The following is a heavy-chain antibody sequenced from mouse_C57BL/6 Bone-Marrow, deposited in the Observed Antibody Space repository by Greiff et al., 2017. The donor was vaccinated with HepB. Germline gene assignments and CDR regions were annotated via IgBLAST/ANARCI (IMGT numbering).Heavy chain of an antibody. J-gene: IGHJ2*01. V-gene: IGHV6-6*01. Sequence: EVKVEESGGGLVQPGGSMKLSCAASGFTFSDAWMDWVRQSPEKGLEWVAEIRNKANNHATYYAESVKGRFTISRDDSKSSVYLQMNSLRAEDTGIYYCTRGSHYYGSSYFDYWGQGTTLTVSS. CDR1: GFTFSDAW. CDR3: TRGSHYYGSSYFDY. D-gene: IGHD1-1*01. CDR2: IRNKANNHAT.